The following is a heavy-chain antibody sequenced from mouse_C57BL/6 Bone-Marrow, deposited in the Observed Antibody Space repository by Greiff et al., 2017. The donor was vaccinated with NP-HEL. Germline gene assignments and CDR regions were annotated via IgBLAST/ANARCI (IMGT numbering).Heavy chain of an antibody. V-gene: IGHV1-69*01. Sequence: QVQLQQPGAELVMPGASVKLSCKASGYTFTSYWMHWVKQRPGQGLEWIGEIDPSDSYTNYNQKFKGKSTLTVDKSSSTAYMQLSSLTSDDSAVYYCASDWTGFAYWGQGTLVTVSA. J-gene: IGHJ3*01. CDR1: GYTFTSYW. CDR2: IDPSDSYT. CDR3: ASDWTGFAY. D-gene: IGHD4-1*01.